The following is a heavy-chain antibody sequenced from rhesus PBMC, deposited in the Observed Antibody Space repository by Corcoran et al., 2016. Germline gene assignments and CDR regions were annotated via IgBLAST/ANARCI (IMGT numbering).Heavy chain of an antibody. CDR3: GRSVAGVDY. J-gene: IGHJ4*01. CDR1: GGSFSSYW. CDR2: INGNSGNT. V-gene: IGHV4-80*01. D-gene: IGHD4-29*01. Sequence: QLQLQESGPGLVKPSETLVLTCAVSGGSFSSYWWAWIRTPPGKGLEWIGEINGNSGNTNYNPSLKSRVTISEDASKNQFSLKLSSVTAADTAVYYCGRSVAGVDYWGQGVLVTVSS.